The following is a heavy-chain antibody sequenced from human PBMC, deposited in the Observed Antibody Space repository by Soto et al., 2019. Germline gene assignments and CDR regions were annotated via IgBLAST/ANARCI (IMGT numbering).Heavy chain of an antibody. D-gene: IGHD7-27*01. CDR2: ISYDGTNK. J-gene: IGHJ4*02. CDR1: GFSFSISP. CDR3: ARDPKTSGGQHWAFNYFDS. V-gene: IGHV3-30-3*01. Sequence: GGSLRPSCAASGFSFSISPMHWVRQAPGKGPEWVALISYDGTNKFYADSVKGRFTISRDNSKSTLYLQVDSLRPEDAAVYYCARDPKTSGGQHWAFNYFDSWGQGTLVPVSS.